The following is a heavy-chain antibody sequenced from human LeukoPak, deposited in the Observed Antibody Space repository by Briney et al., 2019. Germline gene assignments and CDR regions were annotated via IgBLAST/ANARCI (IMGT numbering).Heavy chain of an antibody. J-gene: IGHJ4*02. CDR2: ISAYNGNT. CDR3: ASGGAHSSGWYLPPGLSSFGY. CDR1: GGTFSSYA. Sequence: GASVKVSCKASGGTFSSYAISWVRQAPGQGLEWMGWISAYNGNTNYAQKLQGRVTMTTDTSTSTAYMELRSLRSDDTAVYYCASGGAHSSGWYLPPGLSSFGYWGQGTLVTVSS. V-gene: IGHV1-18*01. D-gene: IGHD6-19*01.